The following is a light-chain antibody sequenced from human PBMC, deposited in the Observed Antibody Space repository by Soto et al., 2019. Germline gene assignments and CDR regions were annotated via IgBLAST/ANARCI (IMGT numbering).Light chain of an antibody. CDR1: QSVSGGS. Sequence: EIVLTQSPGTLSLSPGERATLSCRASQSVSGGSLAWYQQRPGQAPRLLIYGASSRATGIPDRFSGSGSGTDFTLTIIRLEPEDFAVYYCQQYGISPRTFGQGTKVEIK. J-gene: IGKJ1*01. CDR3: QQYGISPRT. CDR2: GAS. V-gene: IGKV3-20*01.